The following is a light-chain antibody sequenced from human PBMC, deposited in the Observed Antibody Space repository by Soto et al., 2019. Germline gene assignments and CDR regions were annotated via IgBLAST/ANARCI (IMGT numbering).Light chain of an antibody. CDR3: QQTRSYPST. CDR1: QDINSY. Sequence: IQLTQSPSSLSASIGDRVTITCRASQDINSYLAWYQQKPGKAPNLLIYEASILQRVVPSRFSGSNSGTDFTLTISSLQAEDFATYYCQQTRSYPSTFGGGTKVEIK. J-gene: IGKJ4*01. CDR2: EAS. V-gene: IGKV1-9*01.